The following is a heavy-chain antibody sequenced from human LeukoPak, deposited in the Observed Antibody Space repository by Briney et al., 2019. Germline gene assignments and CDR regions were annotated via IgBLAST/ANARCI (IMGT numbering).Heavy chain of an antibody. CDR2: ISSSGSTI. D-gene: IGHD2-21*02. Sequence: PGGSLRLSCAASGFTFSSYEMNWVRQAPGKGLEWVSYISSSGSTIYYADSVKGRFTISSDNAKNSLYLQMNSLRAEDTAVYYCARAPLTVVTAIPDLDYWGQGTLVTVSS. V-gene: IGHV3-48*03. CDR1: GFTFSSYE. CDR3: ARAPLTVVTAIPDLDY. J-gene: IGHJ4*02.